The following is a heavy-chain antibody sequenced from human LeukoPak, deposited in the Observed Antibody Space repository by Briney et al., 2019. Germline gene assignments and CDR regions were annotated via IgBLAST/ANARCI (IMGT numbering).Heavy chain of an antibody. CDR2: ISDSGGST. J-gene: IGHJ5*02. D-gene: IGHD6-19*01. CDR1: GFTFSNYD. Sequence: GGSLGLSCAASGFTFSNYDMSWVRLAPGKGLEWVSSISDSGGSTYYADSVKGRFTISRDNSKNTLYLQMTNLRAADTAVYYCAKDLSRAVAADWFDPWDQGSLVTVSS. V-gene: IGHV3-23*01. CDR3: AKDLSRAVAADWFDP.